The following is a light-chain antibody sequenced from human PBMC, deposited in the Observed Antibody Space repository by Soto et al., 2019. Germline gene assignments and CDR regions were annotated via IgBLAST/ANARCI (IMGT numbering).Light chain of an antibody. CDR3: QQRSNWPPMYT. CDR1: QSVSSY. V-gene: IGKV3-11*01. J-gene: IGKJ2*01. Sequence: EIVLTQSPAILSLSPGERAALSCRASQSVSSYLAWYQQKPGQAPRLLIYDASNRATGIPARFSGSGSGTDFTLTINSLEPEDFAVYYCQQRSNWPPMYTFGQGTKLEIK. CDR2: DAS.